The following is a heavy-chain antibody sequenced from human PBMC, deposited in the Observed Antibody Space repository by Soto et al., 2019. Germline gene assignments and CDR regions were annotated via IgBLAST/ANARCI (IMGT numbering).Heavy chain of an antibody. CDR2: ITHSGGT. CDR1: GGSFSGYF. CDR3: ARDRQFYHFWSGYENEGPDGLDV. D-gene: IGHD3-3*02. Sequence: SETLSLTCAVSGGSFSGYFWTWIRQAPGKGLEWIGEITHSGGTNYNSSLKSRVMISVDTSKKQFSLILSSVTAADTAVYYCARDRQFYHFWSGYENEGPDGLDVWGQGTTVTVSS. J-gene: IGHJ6*02. V-gene: IGHV4-34*01.